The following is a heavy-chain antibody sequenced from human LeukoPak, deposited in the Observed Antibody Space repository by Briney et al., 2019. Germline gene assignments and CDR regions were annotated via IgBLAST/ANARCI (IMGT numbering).Heavy chain of an antibody. CDR2: IYYSGST. D-gene: IGHD2/OR15-2a*01. CDR1: GGSISSISYY. V-gene: IGHV4-39*01. CDR3: ARRNRGRFDY. J-gene: IGHJ4*02. Sequence: SETLSLTCTVSGGSISSISYYWGWIRQPPGKGLEWIGNIYYSGSTYYNLSLKSRVTISIDTSKNQFSLKLSSVTAADTPVYYCARRNRGRFDYWGQGTLVTVSS.